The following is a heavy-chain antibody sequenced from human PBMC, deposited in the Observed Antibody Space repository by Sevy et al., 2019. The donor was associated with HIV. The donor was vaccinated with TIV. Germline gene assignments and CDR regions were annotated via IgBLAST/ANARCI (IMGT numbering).Heavy chain of an antibody. CDR2: ISYDGSNK. Sequence: GGSLRLSCAASGFTFSSYAMHWVRQAPGKGLEWVAVISYDGSNKYYADSVKGRFTISRDNSKNTPYLQMNSLRAEDTAVYYCAGDHNYYGSGSYYYGMDVWGQGTTVTVSS. CDR1: GFTFSSYA. CDR3: AGDHNYYGSGSYYYGMDV. J-gene: IGHJ6*02. V-gene: IGHV3-30-3*01. D-gene: IGHD3-10*01.